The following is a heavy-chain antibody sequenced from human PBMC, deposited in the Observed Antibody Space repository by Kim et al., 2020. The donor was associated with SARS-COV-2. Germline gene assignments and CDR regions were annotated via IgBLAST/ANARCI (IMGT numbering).Heavy chain of an antibody. CDR2: IYPDDSDI. D-gene: IGHD6-19*01. Sequence: GESLKISCKGTGYSFTTYWIGWVRKMPGKGLEWMGIIYPDDSDIKYSPSFQGQVTISVDKSISTAYLRWSSLKASDTAIYYCARQSGSGWYGADYWGQGTLVTVSS. J-gene: IGHJ4*02. CDR3: ARQSGSGWYGADY. V-gene: IGHV5-51*01. CDR1: GYSFTTYW.